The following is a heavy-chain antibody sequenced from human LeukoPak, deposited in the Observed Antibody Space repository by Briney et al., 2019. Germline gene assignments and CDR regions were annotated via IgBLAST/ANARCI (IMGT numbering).Heavy chain of an antibody. Sequence: GGSLRLSCAASGFAFSDYYMSWIRQAPGKGLEWVSYISSSGSTIYYADSVKGRFTISRDNAKNSLYLRMNSLRAEDTAVYYCARGSLRLQNAFDIWGQGTMVTVSS. CDR3: ARGSLRLQNAFDI. J-gene: IGHJ3*02. V-gene: IGHV3-11*01. CDR2: ISSSGSTI. CDR1: GFAFSDYY. D-gene: IGHD4-17*01.